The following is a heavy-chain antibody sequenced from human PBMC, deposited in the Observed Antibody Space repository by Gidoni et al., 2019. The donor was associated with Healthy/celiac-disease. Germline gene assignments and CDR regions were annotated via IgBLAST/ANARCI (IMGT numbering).Heavy chain of an antibody. V-gene: IGHV5-51*01. J-gene: IGHJ4*02. Sequence: GQVTISADKSINTAYLQWSSLKASDTAMYYCARHGGGDGYNWYFDYWGQGTLVTVSS. CDR3: ARHGGGDGYNWYFDY. D-gene: IGHD5-12*01.